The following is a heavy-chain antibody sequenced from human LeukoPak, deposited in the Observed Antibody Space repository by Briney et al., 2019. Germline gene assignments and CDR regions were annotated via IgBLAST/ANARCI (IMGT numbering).Heavy chain of an antibody. D-gene: IGHD3-10*01. CDR2: IKQDGSER. CDR1: GFTFSGFS. V-gene: IGHV3-7*01. CDR3: ARAGSHWHYVY. J-gene: IGHJ4*02. Sequence: GGSLRLSCAASGFTFSGFSMSWVRQSPTKGLEWVANIKQDGSERYYVDSVKGRFTVSRDNAKNSLSLQMNNLRVEDTAVYYCARAGSHWHYVYWGQGTVVTVSS.